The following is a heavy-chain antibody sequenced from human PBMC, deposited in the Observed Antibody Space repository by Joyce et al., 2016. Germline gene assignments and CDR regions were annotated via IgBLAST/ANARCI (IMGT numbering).Heavy chain of an antibody. CDR1: GGAFSNFT. CDR3: ARGGTSSDHYFFYTLDV. V-gene: IGHV1-69*12. D-gene: IGHD1-14*01. J-gene: IGHJ6*02. CDR2: IIHFFGAA. Sequence: QVLLVQSGATVKRPGSSLRVSCKSSGGAFSNFTVNWVRQAPGQRLEWMGGIIHFFGAAKYAEHFQGRVTLTADLSTRTAYMELSSLTSADTAVYYCARGGTSSDHYFFYTLDVWGPGTTVIVSS.